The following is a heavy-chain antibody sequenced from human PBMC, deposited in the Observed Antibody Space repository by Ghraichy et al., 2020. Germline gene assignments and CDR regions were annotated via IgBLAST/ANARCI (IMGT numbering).Heavy chain of an antibody. V-gene: IGHV3-33*08. CDR3: ARSSNYYDSSGYYVDAFDI. CDR2: IWYDGSNK. D-gene: IGHD3-22*01. Sequence: GGSLRLSCAASGFTFSSYGMHWVRQAPGKGLEWVAVIWYDGSNKYYADSVKGRFTISRDNSKNTLYLQMNSLRAEDTAVYYCARSSNYYDSSGYYVDAFDIWGQGTMVTVSS. CDR1: GFTFSSYG. J-gene: IGHJ3*02.